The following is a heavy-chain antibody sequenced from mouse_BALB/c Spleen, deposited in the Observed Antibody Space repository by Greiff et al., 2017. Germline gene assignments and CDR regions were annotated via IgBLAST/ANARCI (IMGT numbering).Heavy chain of an antibody. Sequence: VKLQESGAELARPGASVKMSCKASGYTFTSYTMHWVKQRPGQGLEWIGYINPSSGYTNYNQKFKDKATLTADKSSSTAYMQLSSLTSEDSAVYYCARYDYDRDYAMDYWGQGTSVTVSS. V-gene: IGHV1-4*01. CDR2: INPSSGYT. CDR1: GYTFTSYT. D-gene: IGHD2-4*01. CDR3: ARYDYDRDYAMDY. J-gene: IGHJ4*01.